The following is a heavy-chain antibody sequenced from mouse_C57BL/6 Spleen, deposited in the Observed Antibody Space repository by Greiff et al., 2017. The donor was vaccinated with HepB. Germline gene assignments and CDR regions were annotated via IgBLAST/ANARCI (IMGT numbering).Heavy chain of an antibody. Sequence: EVQLQQSGTVLARPGASVKMSCKTSGYTFTSYWMHWVKQRPGQGLEWIGAIYPGNSDTSYNQKFKGKAKLTAVTSASTAYMELSSLTNEDSAVDYCTREGTAEGNGYFDVWGTGTTVTVSS. CDR3: TREGTAEGNGYFDV. D-gene: IGHD1-2*01. CDR1: GYTFTSYW. J-gene: IGHJ1*03. V-gene: IGHV1-5*01. CDR2: IYPGNSDT.